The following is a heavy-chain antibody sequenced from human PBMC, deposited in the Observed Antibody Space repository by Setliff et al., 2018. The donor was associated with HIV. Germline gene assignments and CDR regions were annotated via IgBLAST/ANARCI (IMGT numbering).Heavy chain of an antibody. CDR1: GGTFSSSA. Sequence: GASVKVSCKASGGTFSSSAISWVRQAPGQGLEWMGGIIPIFDTANYAQKFQGRVTITADESTSTAYMELSSLGSEDTAIYYCARDPYGYCTTTTCYVPGYWGQGTLVTVSS. D-gene: IGHD2-2*03. CDR3: ARDPYGYCTTTTCYVPGY. J-gene: IGHJ4*02. CDR2: IIPIFDTA. V-gene: IGHV1-69*13.